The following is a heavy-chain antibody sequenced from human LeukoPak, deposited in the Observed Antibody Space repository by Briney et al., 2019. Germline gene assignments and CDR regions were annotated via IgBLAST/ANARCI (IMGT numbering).Heavy chain of an antibody. CDR1: GFTSSSYA. CDR2: IKPDGSEK. CDR3: ARPFSVHFDWDY. V-gene: IGHV3-7*01. J-gene: IGHJ4*02. D-gene: IGHD3-9*01. Sequence: PGGSLRLSCAASGFTSSSYAMSWVRQAPGKGLEWVANIKPDGSEKYYVNSLKGRFIISRDNGKNSLYLQMNSLRAEDTAVYYCARPFSVHFDWDYWGQGTLVTVSS.